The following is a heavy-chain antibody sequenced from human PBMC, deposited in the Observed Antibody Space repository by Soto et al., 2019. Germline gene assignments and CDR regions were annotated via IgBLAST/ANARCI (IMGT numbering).Heavy chain of an antibody. CDR2: IYYSGST. CDR3: ARDILGRYFDWYYYYGMDV. D-gene: IGHD3-9*01. Sequence: PSETLSLTCTVSGGSISSYYWSWIRQPPGKGLEWIGYIYYSGSTYYNPSLKSRVTISVDTSKNQFSLKLSSVTAADTAVYYCARDILGRYFDWYYYYGMDVWGQGTTVTVSS. CDR1: GGSISSYY. V-gene: IGHV4-59*12. J-gene: IGHJ6*02.